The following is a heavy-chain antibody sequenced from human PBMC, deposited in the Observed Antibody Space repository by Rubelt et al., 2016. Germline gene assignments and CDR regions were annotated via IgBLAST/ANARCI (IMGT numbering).Heavy chain of an antibody. CDR2: ISASNGNT. V-gene: IGHV1-18*01. D-gene: IGHD3-3*01. CDR1: GYTFTSYG. Sequence: QVQLVQSGAEVKKPGASVKVSCKASGYTFTSYGISWVRQAPGQGLEWMGWISASNGNTNYAQKLTGRGTMTRDTSTSTVYMERRSLRSEDTAVYYCARSPRYDFEDNWFDPWGQGTLVTVSS. CDR3: ARSPRYDFEDNWFDP. J-gene: IGHJ5*02.